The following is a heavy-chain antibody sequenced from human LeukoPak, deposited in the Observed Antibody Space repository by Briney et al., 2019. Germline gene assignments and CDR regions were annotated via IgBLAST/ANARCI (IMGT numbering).Heavy chain of an antibody. V-gene: IGHV4-59*01. CDR3: ARERVVPAASYYYYGMDV. J-gene: IGHJ6*04. Sequence: SETLSLTCTVSGGSISSYYWSWIRQPPGKGLEGIGYIYYSGSTNYNPSLKSRVTISVDTSKNQFSLKLSSVTAADTAVYYCARERVVPAASYYYYGMDVWGKGTTVTVSS. CDR2: IYYSGST. CDR1: GGSISSYY. D-gene: IGHD2-2*01.